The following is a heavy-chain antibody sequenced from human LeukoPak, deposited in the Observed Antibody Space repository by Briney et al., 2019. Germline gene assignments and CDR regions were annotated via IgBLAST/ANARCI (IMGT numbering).Heavy chain of an antibody. CDR3: AKHSINMVRGVIVDP. CDR2: VGSGGNT. CDR1: GFTFSSYA. J-gene: IGHJ5*02. V-gene: IGHV3-23*01. Sequence: GGSLRLSCAGSGFTFSSYAMSWVRQAPGKGLEWVSGVGSGGNTYYADSVRGRFTISRDNSKNTQYLQMNSLRAEDTAVYYCAKHSINMVRGVIVDPWGQGTLVTVSS. D-gene: IGHD3-10*01.